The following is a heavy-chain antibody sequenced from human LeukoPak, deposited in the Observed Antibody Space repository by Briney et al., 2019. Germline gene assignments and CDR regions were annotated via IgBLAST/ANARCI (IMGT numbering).Heavy chain of an antibody. V-gene: IGHV4-59*01. CDR1: GGSISSYY. CDR3: ARGLYSSSWYTFDY. Sequence: PSETLSLTCTVSGGSISSYYWSWIRQPPGKGLEWIGYIYYSGSTNYNPSLKSRVTISVDTSKNQFSLKLSSVTAADTAVYYCARGLYSSSWYTFDYGGQGTLVTVSS. J-gene: IGHJ4*02. D-gene: IGHD6-13*01. CDR2: IYYSGST.